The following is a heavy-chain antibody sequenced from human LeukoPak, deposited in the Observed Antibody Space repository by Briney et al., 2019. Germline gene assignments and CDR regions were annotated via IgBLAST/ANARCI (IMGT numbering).Heavy chain of an antibody. Sequence: GGSLRLSCTASGFTVSSNYMSWVRQAPGKGLEWVSVIYSGGSTYYADFVEGRFTISRDNSKNTLYLQMNSLRAEDTAVYYCARDSYDSSGYNGYWGQGTLVTVSS. CDR1: GFTVSSNY. CDR3: ARDSYDSSGYNGY. J-gene: IGHJ4*02. CDR2: IYSGGST. V-gene: IGHV3-66*01. D-gene: IGHD3-22*01.